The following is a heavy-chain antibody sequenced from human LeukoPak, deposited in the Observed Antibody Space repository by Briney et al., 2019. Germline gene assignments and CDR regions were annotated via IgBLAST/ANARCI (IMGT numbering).Heavy chain of an antibody. CDR2: ISSSGSTI. CDR3: ARATGYCSSTSCNLEAFDI. J-gene: IGHJ3*02. D-gene: IGHD2-2*01. CDR1: GFTFSDYY. Sequence: GGSLRLSCAASGFTFSDYYMSWIRQAPGKGLEWVSYISSSGSTIYYADSVKGRFTISRDNAKNSLYLQMNSLRAEDTAVYYCARATGYCSSTSCNLEAFDIWGQGTMVTVSS. V-gene: IGHV3-11*01.